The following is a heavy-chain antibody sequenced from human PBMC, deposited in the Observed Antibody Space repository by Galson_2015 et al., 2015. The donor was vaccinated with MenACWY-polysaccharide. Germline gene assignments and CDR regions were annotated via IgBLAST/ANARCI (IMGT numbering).Heavy chain of an antibody. D-gene: IGHD1-26*01. CDR3: ARGIVGAANDAFDI. CDR2: FDPEDGET. J-gene: IGHJ3*02. Sequence: SVKVSCKVSGYTLTELSMHWVRQAPGKGLEWMGSFDPEDGETIYAQKFQGRVTMTEDTSTDTAYMELSSLRSEDTAVYYCARGIVGAANDAFDIWGQGTMVTVS. CDR1: GYTLTELS. V-gene: IGHV1-24*01.